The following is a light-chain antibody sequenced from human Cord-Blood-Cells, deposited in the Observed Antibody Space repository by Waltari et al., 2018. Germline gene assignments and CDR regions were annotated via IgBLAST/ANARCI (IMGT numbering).Light chain of an antibody. Sequence: GDRVTITCRASQSISSYLNWYQQKPGKAPKLLISAASSLQSGVPARFSGSGSGTDFTLTISSLQPEDFATYYCQQSYSTPYTFGQGTKLEIK. CDR1: QSISSY. CDR3: QQSYSTPYT. J-gene: IGKJ2*01. CDR2: AAS. V-gene: IGKV1-39*01.